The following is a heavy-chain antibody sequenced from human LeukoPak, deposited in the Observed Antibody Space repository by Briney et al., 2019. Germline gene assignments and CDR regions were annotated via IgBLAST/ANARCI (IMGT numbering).Heavy chain of an antibody. CDR1: GFTFSSYA. D-gene: IGHD3-22*01. CDR3: ARPAREEYYYDSSGYSAADY. CDR2: ISGSGGST. Sequence: PGGSLRLSCAASGFTFSSYAMSWVRQAPGKGLEWVSAISGSGGSTYYADSVKGRFTISRDNAKNSLYLQMNSLRAEDTAVYYCARPAREEYYYDSSGYSAADYWGQGTLVTVSS. J-gene: IGHJ4*02. V-gene: IGHV3-23*01.